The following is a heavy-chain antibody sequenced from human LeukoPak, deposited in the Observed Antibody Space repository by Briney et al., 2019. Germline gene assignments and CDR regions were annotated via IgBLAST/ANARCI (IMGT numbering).Heavy chain of an antibody. Sequence: SETLSLTCTVSGDSISSTNYYWGWIRQPPGKGLEWIGYIYYSGSTNYNPSLKSRVTISVDTSKNQFSLKLSSVTAADTAVYYCARDTYYFDYWGQGTLVTVSS. CDR1: GDSISSTNYY. J-gene: IGHJ4*02. D-gene: IGHD3-16*01. CDR2: IYYSGST. CDR3: ARDTYYFDY. V-gene: IGHV4-61*01.